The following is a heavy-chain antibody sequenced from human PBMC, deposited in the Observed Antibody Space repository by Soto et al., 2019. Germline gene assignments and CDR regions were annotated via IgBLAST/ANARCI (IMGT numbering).Heavy chain of an antibody. J-gene: IGHJ6*02. CDR1: GYTFTSYG. Sequence: QVQLVQSGAEVKKPGASVKVSCKASGYTFTSYGISWVRQAPGQGLEWMGWISAYNGNTNYAQKLQGRVTMTTDTSTSTAYRELRSLRSDDTAVYYCARVDSSGWYRRGYYYYGMDVWGQGTTVTVSS. D-gene: IGHD6-19*01. CDR2: ISAYNGNT. CDR3: ARVDSSGWYRRGYYYYGMDV. V-gene: IGHV1-18*01.